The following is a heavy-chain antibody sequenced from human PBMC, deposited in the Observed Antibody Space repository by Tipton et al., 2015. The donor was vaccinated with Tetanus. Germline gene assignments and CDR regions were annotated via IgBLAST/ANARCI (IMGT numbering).Heavy chain of an antibody. Sequence: TLSLTCTVSGGSMSNNYWSWIRQPPGKGLEWIAYIFHSGSTNYSPSLKSRVAISMDTSKNQISLKLSSVTAADTAVYYCARGSHCSSSRRFDGFDLWGQGTLGTVSS. J-gene: IGHJ3*01. CDR1: GGSMSNNY. D-gene: IGHD2-2*01. CDR2: IFHSGST. V-gene: IGHV4-59*01. CDR3: ARGSHCSSSRRFDGFDL.